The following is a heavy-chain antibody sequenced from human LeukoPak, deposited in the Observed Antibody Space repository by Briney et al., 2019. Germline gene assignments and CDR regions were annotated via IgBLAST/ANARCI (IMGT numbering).Heavy chain of an antibody. J-gene: IGHJ4*02. CDR2: ISGSGGST. V-gene: IGHV3-23*01. CDR3: TTRGTTVTIRQFDY. Sequence: GGTLRLSCAASGFTFSSYGMSWGRQAPGQGLHWVSAISGSGGSTYYADSVKGRFTISRDNSKNTLYLQMNSLKTEDTAVYYCTTRGTTVTIRQFDYWGQGTLVTVSS. CDR1: GFTFSSYG. D-gene: IGHD4-17*01.